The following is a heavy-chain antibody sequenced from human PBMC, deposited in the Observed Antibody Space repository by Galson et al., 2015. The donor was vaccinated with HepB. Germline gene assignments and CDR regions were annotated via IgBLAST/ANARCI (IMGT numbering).Heavy chain of an antibody. D-gene: IGHD4-17*01. Sequence: SLRLSCAASRFSFSSYWMHWVRQAPGKGLVWVSRINSDGSSTSYADSVKGRFTISRDNAKNTLYLQMNSLRAEDTAVYYCVRVSTVTRGDYWGQGTLVTVSS. J-gene: IGHJ4*02. CDR3: VRVSTVTRGDY. CDR1: RFSFSSYW. V-gene: IGHV3-74*01. CDR2: INSDGSST.